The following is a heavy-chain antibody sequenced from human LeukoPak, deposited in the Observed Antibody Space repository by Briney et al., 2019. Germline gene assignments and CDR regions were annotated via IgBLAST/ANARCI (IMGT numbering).Heavy chain of an antibody. CDR1: GFTFSNYA. V-gene: IGHV3-30-3*01. J-gene: IGHJ4*02. D-gene: IGHD5-18*01. CDR3: ARVRGYTYGDLYY. CDR2: ISYDGGNK. Sequence: GGSLRLSCADSGFTFSNYAMHWVRQAPGKGLEWVAVISYDGGNKYYADSVKGRFTISRDNSKNTLYVQMNSLRAEDTAVYYCARVRGYTYGDLYYWGQGTLVTVSS.